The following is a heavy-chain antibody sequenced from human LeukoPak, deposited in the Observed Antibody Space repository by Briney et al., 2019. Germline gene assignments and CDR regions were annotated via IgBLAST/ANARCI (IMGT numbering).Heavy chain of an antibody. J-gene: IGHJ3*02. CDR1: GFTFSSHS. CDR3: ARGYNNYGYVLDI. CDR2: ISSSSIYI. V-gene: IGHV3-21*01. Sequence: GGSLRLSCAASGFTFSSHSMNWVRQAPGKGLEWVSSISSSSIYIYYADSVKGRFTISRDNAKNSLYLQMNSLRAEDTAVYYCARGYNNYGYVLDIWGQGTVVTVSS. D-gene: IGHD4-11*01.